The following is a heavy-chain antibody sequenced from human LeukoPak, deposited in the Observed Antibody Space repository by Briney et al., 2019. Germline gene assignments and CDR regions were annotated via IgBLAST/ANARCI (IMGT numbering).Heavy chain of an antibody. CDR3: ARGPPRYQLLFFGY. V-gene: IGHV3-53*01. J-gene: IGHJ4*02. D-gene: IGHD2-2*01. Sequence: GGSLRLSCAASGFTVSSNYMSWVRQAPGKGLEWVSVIYSVNSTYYADSVKGRFTISRDNSKNTLYLQMNSLRAEYTAVYYCARGPPRYQLLFFGYWGQGTLVTVSS. CDR1: GFTVSSNY. CDR2: IYSVNST.